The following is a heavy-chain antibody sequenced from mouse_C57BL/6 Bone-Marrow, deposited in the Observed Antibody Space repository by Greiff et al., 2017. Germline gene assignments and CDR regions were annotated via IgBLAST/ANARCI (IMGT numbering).Heavy chain of an antibody. V-gene: IGHV14-4*01. D-gene: IGHD4-1*01. J-gene: IGHJ2*01. CDR1: GFNIKDDY. CDR3: TTSNWDDY. Sequence: VQLKESGAELVRPGASVKLSCTASGFNIKDDYMHWVKQRPEQGLEWIGWIDPENGDTEYASKFQGKATITADTSSNTAYPQLSSLTSEDTAVYYCTTSNWDDYWGQGTTLTVSS. CDR2: IDPENGDT.